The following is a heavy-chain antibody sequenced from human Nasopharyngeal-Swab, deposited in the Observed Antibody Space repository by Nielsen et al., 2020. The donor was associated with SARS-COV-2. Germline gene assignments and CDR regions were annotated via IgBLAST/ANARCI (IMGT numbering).Heavy chain of an antibody. CDR3: AKVGAITIFGVVNYYYYYMDV. Sequence: GVSLKISCAASGFTFSSYGMHWVRQAPGKGLEWAVVISYDGSNTYHADSVKGRFTISRNNSKNTLSLQMNSLRAEDTAVYYCAKVGAITIFGVVNYYYYYMDVWGKGTTVTVSS. V-gene: IGHV3-30*18. J-gene: IGHJ6*03. CDR1: GFTFSSYG. D-gene: IGHD3-3*01. CDR2: ISYDGSNT.